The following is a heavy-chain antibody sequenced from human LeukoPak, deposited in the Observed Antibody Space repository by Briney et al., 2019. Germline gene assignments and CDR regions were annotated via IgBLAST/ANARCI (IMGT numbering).Heavy chain of an antibody. CDR3: ARAYYGPPFHYYFDY. CDR2: IYYSGST. V-gene: IGHV4-30-4*01. J-gene: IGHJ4*02. CDR1: GGSISSGDYY. Sequence: PSETLSLTCTVSGGSISSGDYYWSWIRQPPGKGLEWLGYIYYSGSTYYNPSLKSRVTISVDTSKNQFSLKLSSVTAADTAVYYCARAYYGPPFHYYFDYWGQGTLVTVSS. D-gene: IGHD3-10*01.